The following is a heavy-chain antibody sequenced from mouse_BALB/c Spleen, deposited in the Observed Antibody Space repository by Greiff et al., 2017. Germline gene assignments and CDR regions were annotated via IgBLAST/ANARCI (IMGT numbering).Heavy chain of an antibody. Sequence: EVKLMESGGGLVKPGGSLKLSCAASGFTFSSYTMSWVRQTPEKRLEWVATISSGGSYTYYPDSVKGRFTISRDNAKNTLYLQMSSLKSEDTAMYYCTRERGYGSSYWYFDVWGAGTTVTVSS. CDR3: TRERGYGSSYWYFDV. J-gene: IGHJ1*01. D-gene: IGHD1-1*01. CDR2: ISSGGSYT. CDR1: GFTFSSYT. V-gene: IGHV5-6-4*01.